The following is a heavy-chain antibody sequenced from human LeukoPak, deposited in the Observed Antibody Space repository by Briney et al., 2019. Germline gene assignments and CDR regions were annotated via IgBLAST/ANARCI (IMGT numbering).Heavy chain of an antibody. CDR2: ISYDGSNK. Sequence: GGSLRLSCAASGFTFSSYAMHWVRQAPGKGLEWVAVISYDGSNKYYADSVKGRFTISRDNSKNTLYLQMNSLRAEDTAVYYCAKGFPGYSSGWYPVDYYYYYMDVWGKGTTVTVSS. V-gene: IGHV3-30*04. D-gene: IGHD6-19*01. CDR3: AKGFPGYSSGWYPVDYYYYYMDV. J-gene: IGHJ6*03. CDR1: GFTFSSYA.